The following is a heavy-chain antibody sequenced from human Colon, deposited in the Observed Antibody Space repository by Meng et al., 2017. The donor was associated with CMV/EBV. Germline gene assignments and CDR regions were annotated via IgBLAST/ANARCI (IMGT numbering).Heavy chain of an antibody. CDR2: ISGGGDST. D-gene: IGHD3-10*01. CDR1: GFTFSNYA. Sequence: GGSLRLSCAASGFTFSNYAMSWVRQAPGKGLEWVSVISGGGDSTYYADSVKGRFTISRDNSKNTLYLQMNSLRAEDTAMYYCARNARGSGYWGQGTLVTVSS. J-gene: IGHJ4*02. CDR3: ARNARGSGY. V-gene: IGHV3-23*01.